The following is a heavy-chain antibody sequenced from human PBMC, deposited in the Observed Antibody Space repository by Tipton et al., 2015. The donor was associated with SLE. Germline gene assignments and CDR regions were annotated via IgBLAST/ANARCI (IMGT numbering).Heavy chain of an antibody. Sequence: TLSLTCTVSGDSITNLNDFWGWIRQPPGKGLEWIGSIYSTGTTYYNPSLKSRVTISVDTSKNQFSLKLSSVTAADTAVYYCARDGGGDMLDFWGQGALVTVSS. V-gene: IGHV4-39*07. J-gene: IGHJ4*02. CDR3: ARDGGGDMLDF. D-gene: IGHD2-21*02. CDR1: GDSITNLNDF. CDR2: IYSTGTT.